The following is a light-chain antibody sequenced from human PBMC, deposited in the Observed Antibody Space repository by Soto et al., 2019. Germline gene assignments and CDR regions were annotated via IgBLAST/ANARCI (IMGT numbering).Light chain of an antibody. V-gene: IGKV3-15*01. CDR2: TAS. Sequence: EIVMTQSPATLSVSPGEGVTLSSRAIQNVGRHVAWYQQKPGQAPRLLIYTASTRAPGVPAKFSAGGSGTEFSLTISSLQSEDFAVYFCQQYDVWATFGQGTKV. CDR1: QNVGRH. CDR3: QQYDVWAT. J-gene: IGKJ1*01.